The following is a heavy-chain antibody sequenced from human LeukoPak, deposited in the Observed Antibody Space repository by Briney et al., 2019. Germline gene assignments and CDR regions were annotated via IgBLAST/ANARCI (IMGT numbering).Heavy chain of an antibody. J-gene: IGHJ6*02. D-gene: IGHD6-13*01. V-gene: IGHV1-69*04. Sequence: PAASVKVSCKASGGTFSSYAISWARQAPGQGLEWMGRIIPILGIANYAQKFQGRVTITADKSTSTAYMELSSLRSEDTAVYYCARTEAPSPSADYYYYGMDVWGQGTTVTVSS. CDR1: GGTFSSYA. CDR2: IIPILGIA. CDR3: ARTEAPSPSADYYYYGMDV.